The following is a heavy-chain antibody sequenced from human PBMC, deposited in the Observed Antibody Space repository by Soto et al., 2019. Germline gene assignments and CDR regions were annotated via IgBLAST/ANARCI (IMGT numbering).Heavy chain of an antibody. CDR1: GGTFSSYA. D-gene: IGHD2-2*01. J-gene: IGHJ5*02. CDR3: ATVMGDIVLVPAPSRRNLFDP. CDR2: IIPIFGTA. Sequence: QVQLVQSGAEVKKPGSSVKVSCKASGGTFSSYAISWVRQAPGQGLEWMGGIIPIFGTANYAQKFQGRVTMTADEPTSTAYMELSSLRSEDTAVYYCATVMGDIVLVPAPSRRNLFDPWGQGTLVTVSS. V-gene: IGHV1-69*12.